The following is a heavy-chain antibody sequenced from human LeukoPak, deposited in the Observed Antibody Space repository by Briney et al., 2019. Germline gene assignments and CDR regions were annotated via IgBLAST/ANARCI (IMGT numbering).Heavy chain of an antibody. V-gene: IGHV3-66*01. CDR2: MYSDSRT. J-gene: IGHJ4*02. CDR3: AKDWTAIQLSPFDY. CDR1: GITVSSNY. Sequence: PGGSLRLSCAASGITVSSNYMSWVRQAPGKGLEWVSVMYSDSRTYYADSVKGRFTISRDNSKNTLYLQMNSLRAEDTAVYYCAKDWTAIQLSPFDYWGQGTLVTVSS. D-gene: IGHD5-18*01.